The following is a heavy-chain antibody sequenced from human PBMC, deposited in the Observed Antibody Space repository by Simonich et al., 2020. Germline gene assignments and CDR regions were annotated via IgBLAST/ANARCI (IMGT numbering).Heavy chain of an antibody. Sequence: GGGLVQPGGSLRLSCAASGFTFSSYAMSWVRQAPGKGLEWVSAISGSGGSTYYADSVKGRLTISRDNSKNTLYLQMNRRRAEDTAVYYCAKDLGERITMIVVVIDAFDIWGQGTMVTVSS. D-gene: IGHD3-22*01. V-gene: IGHV3-23*01. CDR3: AKDLGERITMIVVVIDAFDI. J-gene: IGHJ3*02. CDR1: GFTFSSYA. CDR2: ISGSGGST.